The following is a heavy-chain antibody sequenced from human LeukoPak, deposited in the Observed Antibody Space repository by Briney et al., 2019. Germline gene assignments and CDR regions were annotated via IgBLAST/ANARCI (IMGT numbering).Heavy chain of an antibody. Sequence: PSETLSLTCTVSGGSIRSSSYYWGWFRQPPGKGLEWHRSIYYSSTTYYNPSLKSRVTRSVDTSKNQFSLKLASVTAADAAVYYCARQYSSSSEAYFDYWGQGTLVTVSS. D-gene: IGHD6-6*01. J-gene: IGHJ4*02. CDR1: GGSIRSSSYY. CDR3: ARQYSSSSEAYFDY. CDR2: IYYSSTT. V-gene: IGHV4-39*01.